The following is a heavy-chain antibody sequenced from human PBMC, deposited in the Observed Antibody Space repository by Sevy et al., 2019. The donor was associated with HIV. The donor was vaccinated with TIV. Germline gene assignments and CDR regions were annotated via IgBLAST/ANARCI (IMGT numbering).Heavy chain of an antibody. V-gene: IGHV1-69*13. D-gene: IGHD4-17*01. CDR3: ASRGYGDPEVDYGMDV. Sequence: ASVKVSCKASGGTFSNHAIGWVRQAPGQGLEWMGRIIPIFGTANYAQKFQGRVTITADESTSTAYMELSSLRSDDTAVYYCASRGYGDPEVDYGMDVWGQGTTVTVSS. J-gene: IGHJ6*02. CDR1: GGTFSNHA. CDR2: IIPIFGTA.